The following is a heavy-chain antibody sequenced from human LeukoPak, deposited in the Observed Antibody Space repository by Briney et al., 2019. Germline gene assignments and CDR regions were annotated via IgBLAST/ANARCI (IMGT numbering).Heavy chain of an antibody. CDR1: GFTFSDYY. CDR2: IKQDGSEK. D-gene: IGHD1-26*01. V-gene: IGHV3-7*01. Sequence: PGGSLRLSCAASGFTFSDYYMSWIRQAPGKGLEWVANIKQDGSEKYYVDSVKGRFTISRDNAKNSLYLQMNSLRAEDTAVYYCARGDASIVGASPPDYWGQGTLVTVSS. J-gene: IGHJ4*02. CDR3: ARGDASIVGASPPDY.